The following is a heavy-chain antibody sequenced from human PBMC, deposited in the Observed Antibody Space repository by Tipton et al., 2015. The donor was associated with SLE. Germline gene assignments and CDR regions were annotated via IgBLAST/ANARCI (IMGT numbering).Heavy chain of an antibody. J-gene: IGHJ3*02. D-gene: IGHD3-10*01. CDR2: IYYSGST. Sequence: LRLSCTVSGGSISSYYWSWIRQPPGKGLEWIGYIYYSGSTSYNPSLKSRVTISVDTSKNQFSLKLSSVTAADTAVYYCASGVRYYGSRSPWPFDIWGQGTMVTVSS. V-gene: IGHV4-59*01. CDR3: ASGVRYYGSRSPWPFDI. CDR1: GGSISSYY.